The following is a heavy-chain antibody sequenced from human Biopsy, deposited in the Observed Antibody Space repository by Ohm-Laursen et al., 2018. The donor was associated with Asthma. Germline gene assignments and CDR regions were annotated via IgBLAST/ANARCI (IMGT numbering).Heavy chain of an antibody. CDR3: ARAVDYSHYYGTDV. CDR2: ISVYNGNT. D-gene: IGHD3-10*01. Sequence: SVKVSCKTSGHTFNSAGITWVRQAPGQGLEWMGWISVYNGNTKVAQKLQDRVTMITDTSTSTAYMELRSLRSDDTAVYFCARAVDYSHYYGTDVWGQGTTVTVS. V-gene: IGHV1-18*01. CDR1: GHTFNSAG. J-gene: IGHJ6*02.